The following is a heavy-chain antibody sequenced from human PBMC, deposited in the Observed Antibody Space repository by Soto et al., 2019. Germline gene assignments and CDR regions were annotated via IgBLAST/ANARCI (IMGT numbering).Heavy chain of an antibody. CDR1: GGSFSDYD. Sequence: PSETLSLTCAVYGGSFSDYDWSWIRQPPGKGLEWIGEINHSGSTNYNPSLKSRVTISVDTSKNQFSLKLSSVTAADTALYYCARGDLEFDPWGQGTLVTVSS. CDR3: ARGDLEFDP. J-gene: IGHJ5*02. V-gene: IGHV4-34*01. D-gene: IGHD3-3*01. CDR2: INHSGST.